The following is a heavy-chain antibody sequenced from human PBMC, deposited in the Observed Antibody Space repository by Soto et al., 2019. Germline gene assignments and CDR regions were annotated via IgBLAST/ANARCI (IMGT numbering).Heavy chain of an antibody. CDR2: ISGSGGST. CDR3: AKGGYEFLPGPDLYFDY. V-gene: IGHV3-23*01. CDR1: GFTFSSYA. Sequence: GGSLRLSCAASGFTFSSYAMSWVRQAPGKGLEWVSAISGSGGSTYYADSVKGRFTISRDNSKNTLYLQMNSLRAEDTAVYYCAKGGYEFLPGPDLYFDYWGQGTLVTVSS. J-gene: IGHJ4*02. D-gene: IGHD3-9*01.